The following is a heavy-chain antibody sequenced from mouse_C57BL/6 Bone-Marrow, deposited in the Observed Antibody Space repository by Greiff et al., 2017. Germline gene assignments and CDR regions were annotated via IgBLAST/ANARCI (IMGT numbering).Heavy chain of an antibody. CDR3: AITTVYYAMDY. V-gene: IGHV5-4*03. J-gene: IGHJ4*01. CDR2: ISDGGSYT. D-gene: IGHD1-1*01. CDR1: GFTFSSYA. Sequence: EVKLVESGGGLVKPGGSLKLSCAASGFTFSSYAMSWVRQTPEKRLEWVATISDGGSYTYYPDNVKGRFTISRDNAKNNLYLQMSHLKSEDTAMYYCAITTVYYAMDYWGQGTSVTVSS.